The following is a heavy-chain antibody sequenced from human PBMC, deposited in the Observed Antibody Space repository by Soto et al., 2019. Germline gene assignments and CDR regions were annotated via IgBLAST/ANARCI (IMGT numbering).Heavy chain of an antibody. CDR2: IYPGDSDT. Sequence: GASLKISCKGSGYSFTSYWIGWVRQMPGKGLEWMGIIYPGDSDTRYSPSFQGQVTISADKSISTAYLQWSSLKASDTAMYYCARQKQLAPPASWRGYYYYGMDVWGQGTTVTVSS. J-gene: IGHJ6*02. V-gene: IGHV5-51*01. CDR1: GYSFTSYW. D-gene: IGHD6-6*01. CDR3: ARQKQLAPPASWRGYYYYGMDV.